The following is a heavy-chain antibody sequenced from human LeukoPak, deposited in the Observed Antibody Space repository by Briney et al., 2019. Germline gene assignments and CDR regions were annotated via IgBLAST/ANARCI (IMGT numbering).Heavy chain of an antibody. CDR2: LYSDGNT. V-gene: IGHV3-53*01. D-gene: IGHD1-14*01. Sequence: GGTLRLSCAASGFTVITNDMTWVRQATGKGPEWVSVLYSDGNTKYADSVQGRFTISRDNSKNTLYLEMNSLSPDDTAVYYCARGVEPLAANTLAYWGQGTLVTVSS. CDR3: ARGVEPLAANTLAY. J-gene: IGHJ4*02. CDR1: GFTVITND.